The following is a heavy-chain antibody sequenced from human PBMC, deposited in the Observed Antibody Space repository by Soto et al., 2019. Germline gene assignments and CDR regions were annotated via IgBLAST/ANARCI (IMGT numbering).Heavy chain of an antibody. CDR3: ARLPPISAADTSLFDY. CDR1: GGSINSAYY. V-gene: IGHV4-38-2*01. CDR2: IFYSGST. D-gene: IGHD6-13*01. Sequence: SETLSLTCAVSGGSINSAYYWGWIRQPPGKGLEWIGSIFYSGSTNYNPSLKSRVTISVDTSKNQFSLILRSVTAADTAVYYCARLPPISAADTSLFDYWGEGTLVTVSS. J-gene: IGHJ4*02.